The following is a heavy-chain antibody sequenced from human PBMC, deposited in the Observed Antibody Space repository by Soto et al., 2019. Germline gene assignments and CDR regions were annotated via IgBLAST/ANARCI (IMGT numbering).Heavy chain of an antibody. CDR1: GYPFTSYG. J-gene: IGHJ4*02. V-gene: IGHV1-18*01. D-gene: IGHD6-19*01. CDR3: ARARLIAVTGLRHY. Sequence: QVQLVQSGAEVKKPGASVKVSCKTSGYPFTSYGINWVRQAPGQGPEWMGWISAYNGKTSYTQKSRGRATMTTDTSTSTAYMELRSLRSDDTAVYYCARARLIAVTGLRHYWGQGTLVTVSS. CDR2: ISAYNGKT.